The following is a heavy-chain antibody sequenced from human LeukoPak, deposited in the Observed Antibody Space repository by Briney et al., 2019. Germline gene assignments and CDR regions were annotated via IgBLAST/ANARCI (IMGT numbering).Heavy chain of an antibody. CDR3: AVPEGSAPGFDY. D-gene: IGHD3-10*01. J-gene: IGHJ4*02. CDR2: MNPNSGNT. Sequence: ASVKVSCTASGYTFTSYDINWVRQATGQGLEWMGWMNPNSGNTGYAQKFQGRVTMTRNTSISTAYMELSSLRSEDTAVYYCAVPEGSAPGFDYWGQGTLVTVSS. CDR1: GYTFTSYD. V-gene: IGHV1-8*01.